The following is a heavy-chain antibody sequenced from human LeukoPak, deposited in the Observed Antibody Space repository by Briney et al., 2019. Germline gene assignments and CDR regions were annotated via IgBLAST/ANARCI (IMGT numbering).Heavy chain of an antibody. CDR2: ISGSGGST. J-gene: IGHJ4*02. D-gene: IGHD3-10*01. CDR3: AKDRAHYYGSGSYFY. V-gene: IGHV3-23*01. Sequence: GGSLRLSCAASGFIFSSYAMSWVRQAPGKGLEWVSAISGSGGSTYYADSVKGRFTISRDNSKNTLYLQMNSLRAEDTAVYYCAKDRAHYYGSGSYFYWGQGTLVTVSS. CDR1: GFIFSSYA.